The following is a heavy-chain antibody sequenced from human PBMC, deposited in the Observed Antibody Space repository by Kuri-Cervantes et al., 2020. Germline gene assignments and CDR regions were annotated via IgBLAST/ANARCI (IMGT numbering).Heavy chain of an antibody. V-gene: IGHV3-33*01. D-gene: IGHD1-26*01. Sequence: GGSLRLSCAASGFTFAYYGMHWVRQAPGKGLEWVAVLWSDGNKKYYADSVKGRFTVSRDNSKNTLYLQMNSLRAEDTAVYYCASEGWESDTGFDPWGQGTLVTVSS. CDR2: LWSDGNKK. CDR3: ASEGWESDTGFDP. CDR1: GFTFAYYG. J-gene: IGHJ5*02.